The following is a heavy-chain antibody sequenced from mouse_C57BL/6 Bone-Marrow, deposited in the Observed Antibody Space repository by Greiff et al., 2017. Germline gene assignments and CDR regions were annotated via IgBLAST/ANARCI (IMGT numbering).Heavy chain of an antibody. CDR1: GYTFTSYW. V-gene: IGHV1-55*01. J-gene: IGHJ2*01. Sequence: VQLQESGAELVKPGASVKMSCRASGYTFTSYWITWVKQRPGQGLEWIGDIYPGSGSTNYNEKFKSKATLTVDTSSSTAYMQLSSLTSEDSAVYYCARSRGITSRYFDYWGQGTTLTVSS. CDR3: ARSRGITSRYFDY. D-gene: IGHD1-1*01. CDR2: IYPGSGST.